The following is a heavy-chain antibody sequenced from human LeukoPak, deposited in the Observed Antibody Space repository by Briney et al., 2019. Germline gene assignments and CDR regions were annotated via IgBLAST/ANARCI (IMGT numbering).Heavy chain of an antibody. Sequence: GSLKLSCAASGFTFSGSAMHWVRQASGKGLEWVGRIRSKANSYATAYAASVKGRFTISRDDSKNTAYLQMNSLKTEDTAVYYCYFWSGYYIYWGQGTLVTVSS. CDR2: IRSKANSYAT. V-gene: IGHV3-73*01. CDR3: YFWSGYYIY. CDR1: GFTFSGSA. J-gene: IGHJ4*02. D-gene: IGHD3-3*01.